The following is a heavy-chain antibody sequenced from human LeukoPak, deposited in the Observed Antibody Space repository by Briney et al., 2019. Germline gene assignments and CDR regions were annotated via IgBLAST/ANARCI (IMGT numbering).Heavy chain of an antibody. D-gene: IGHD2-15*01. CDR3: ARGCYSGVNCYSFDP. Sequence: SETLSLTCAVYGGSFSGYYWGWIRQPPGKGLEWIGSIYDSGSTYYNPSLKSRVTISVDTSKNQFSLKLSSVTAADTAVYYCARGCYSGVNCYSFDPWGQGTLVTVSS. CDR1: GGSFSGYY. CDR2: IYDSGST. V-gene: IGHV4-34*01. J-gene: IGHJ5*02.